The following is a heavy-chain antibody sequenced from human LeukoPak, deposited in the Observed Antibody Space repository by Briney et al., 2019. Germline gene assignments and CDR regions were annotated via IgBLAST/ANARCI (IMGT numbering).Heavy chain of an antibody. CDR2: ISGSGGST. Sequence: PGGSLRLSCAASGFTFSSYAMSWVRQAPGKGLEWVSAISGSGGSTYYADSVKGRFTISRDNSKNTLYLQMNSLRAEDTAVYYCARARYYDSSGYYLLPVAFDIWGQGTMVTVSS. V-gene: IGHV3-23*01. D-gene: IGHD3-22*01. CDR1: GFTFSSYA. CDR3: ARARYYDSSGYYLLPVAFDI. J-gene: IGHJ3*02.